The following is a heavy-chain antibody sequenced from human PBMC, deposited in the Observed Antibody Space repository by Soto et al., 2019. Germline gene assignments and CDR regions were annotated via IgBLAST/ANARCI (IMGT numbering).Heavy chain of an antibody. CDR2: IYHSGST. Sequence: SETLSLTCTVSGGSISNYYWSWVRQPPGKGLEWIGEIYHSGSTNYNPSLKSRVTISVDKSKNQFSLKLSSVTAADTAVYYCARCIAAARPIAYWAQGTLVTVS. J-gene: IGHJ4*02. V-gene: IGHV4-4*02. D-gene: IGHD6-13*01. CDR3: ARCIAAARPIAY. CDR1: GGSISNYY.